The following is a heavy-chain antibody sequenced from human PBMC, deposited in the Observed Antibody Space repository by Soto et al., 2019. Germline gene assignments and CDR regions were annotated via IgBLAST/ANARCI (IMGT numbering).Heavy chain of an antibody. CDR3: ADATTWNCQFHY. CDR1: GFTISTTG. D-gene: IGHD1-7*01. CDR2: IWYDGSNR. Sequence: QVQLGESGGGVLQPGTSLRLSCAASGFTISTTGMHWVRQAPGKGLEWVANIWYDGSNRFYADSVKGRFTSSKDNSKNTLYLQMSILRDEDTAVYYCADATTWNCQFHYWGQGTQVTVSS. V-gene: IGHV3-33*01. J-gene: IGHJ4*02.